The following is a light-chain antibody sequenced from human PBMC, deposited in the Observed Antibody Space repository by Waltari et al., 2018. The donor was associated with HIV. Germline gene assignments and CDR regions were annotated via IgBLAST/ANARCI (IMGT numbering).Light chain of an antibody. CDR3: AAWDDSLNGVV. Sequence: GQRVTISCSGSSSNIGSNTVNWYQQRPGTAPKLLIYSNNQRPSGVPDRFSGSKSGTSASLAISGLQSEDEADYYCAAWDDSLNGVVFGGGTKLTVL. V-gene: IGLV1-44*01. CDR1: SSNIGSNT. J-gene: IGLJ2*01. CDR2: SNN.